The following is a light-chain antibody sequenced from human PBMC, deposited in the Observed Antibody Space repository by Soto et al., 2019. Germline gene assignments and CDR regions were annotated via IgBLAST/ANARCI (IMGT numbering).Light chain of an antibody. CDR1: SSNIGAGYN. Sequence: QSVLPQPPSVSGAPGQRVTISCTGSSSNIGAGYNVHWYQQVPGTAPKLLIYGDSNRPSGVPDRVSGSKSGTSASLAITGLQAEDEADYYCQSYDSRRSGWLFGGGTKLTVL. V-gene: IGLV1-40*01. CDR2: GDS. J-gene: IGLJ3*02. CDR3: QSYDSRRSGWL.